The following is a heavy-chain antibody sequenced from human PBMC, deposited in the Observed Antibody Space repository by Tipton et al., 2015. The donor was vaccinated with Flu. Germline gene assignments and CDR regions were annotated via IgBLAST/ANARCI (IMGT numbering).Heavy chain of an antibody. CDR3: ARSPEGKQWLGPFDY. J-gene: IGHJ4*02. D-gene: IGHD6-19*01. CDR2: IYTSGST. CDR1: GGSISSYY. Sequence: LRLSCTVSGGSISSYYWSWIRQPAGKGLEWIGRIYTSGSTNYNPSLKSRVTMSVDTSKNQFSLKLSSVTAADTAVYYCARSPEGKQWLGPFDYWGQGTLVTVSS. V-gene: IGHV4-4*07.